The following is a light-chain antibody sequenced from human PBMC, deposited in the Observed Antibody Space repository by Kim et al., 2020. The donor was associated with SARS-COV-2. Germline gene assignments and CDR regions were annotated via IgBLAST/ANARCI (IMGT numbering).Light chain of an antibody. V-gene: IGLV10-54*04. CDR1: SNNVGDQG. Sequence: QTATVTCIGDSNNVGDQGATWLQQHQGHPPKLLSYRNNNRPSGISERFSASRSGNTASLTITGLQPDDETDYYCSAWDRSLRAWVFGGGTQLTV. CDR2: RNN. J-gene: IGLJ3*02. CDR3: SAWDRSLRAWV.